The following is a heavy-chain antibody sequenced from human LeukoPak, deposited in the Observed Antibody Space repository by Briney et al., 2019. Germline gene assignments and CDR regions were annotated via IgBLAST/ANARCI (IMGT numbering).Heavy chain of an antibody. V-gene: IGHV1-8*01. D-gene: IGHD2/OR15-2a*01. Sequence: ASVKVSSKASGYTFTSYDINWVRQATGQGLEWMGWMNPNSGNTGYAQKFQGRVTMTRNTSISTAYMELSSLRSEDTAVYYCARKRNRAQNWFDPWGQGTLVTVSS. CDR1: GYTFTSYD. CDR3: ARKRNRAQNWFDP. CDR2: MNPNSGNT. J-gene: IGHJ5*02.